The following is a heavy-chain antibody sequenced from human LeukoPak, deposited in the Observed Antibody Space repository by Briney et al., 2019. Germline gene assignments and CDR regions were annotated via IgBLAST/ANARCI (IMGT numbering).Heavy chain of an antibody. CDR2: IYTIGNT. Sequence: SETLSLTCTVSGASISRGSHYWSWIRQPAGKGLEWIGRIYTIGNTNYSPSLWRRVTISVDTSKNQFSLKLSSVTAADTAVYYCARSFTFGGVIVAGDAFDIWGQGTMVTVSS. CDR3: ARSFTFGGVIVAGDAFDI. CDR1: GASISRGSHY. V-gene: IGHV4-61*02. J-gene: IGHJ3*02. D-gene: IGHD3-16*02.